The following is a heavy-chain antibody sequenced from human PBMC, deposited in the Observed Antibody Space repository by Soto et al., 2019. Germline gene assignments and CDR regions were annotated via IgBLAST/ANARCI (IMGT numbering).Heavy chain of an antibody. CDR1: GFTFSSYW. CDR2: TKPDGSEK. V-gene: IGHV3-7*01. D-gene: IGHD2-21*01. Sequence: EVHLVESGGGLVQPGGSLRLSCAASGFTFSSYWMTWVRQAPGKGLEWVANTKPDGSEKNYVGSVKGRFTISRDNAKNSLFLQMDSLRADDTAVYYWARVAYVDESFDYWGQGTLVTVSS. CDR3: ARVAYVDESFDY. J-gene: IGHJ4*02.